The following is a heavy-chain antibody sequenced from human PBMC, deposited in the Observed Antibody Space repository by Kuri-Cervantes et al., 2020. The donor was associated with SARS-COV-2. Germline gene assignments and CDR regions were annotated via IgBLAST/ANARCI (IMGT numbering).Heavy chain of an antibody. V-gene: IGHV4-39*01. CDR1: GGSISSSSYY. CDR2: IYYSGST. J-gene: IGHJ6*02. D-gene: IGHD3-3*01. CDR3: ARRVPPWYDFWSGYYGMDV. Sequence: GSLRLSCTVSGGSISSSSYYWGWIRQPPGKGLEWIGSIYYSGSTYYNPSLKSRVTISVDTSKNQFSLKLSSVIAADTAVYYCARRVPPWYDFWSGYYGMDVWGQGTTVTVSS.